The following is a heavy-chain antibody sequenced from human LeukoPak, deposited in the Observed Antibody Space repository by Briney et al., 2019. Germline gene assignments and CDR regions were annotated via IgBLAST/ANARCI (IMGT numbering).Heavy chain of an antibody. J-gene: IGHJ4*02. Sequence: GASVNVSCKSSVYTFTSYYMHGVRQAPGQGPEWMGIINSSGGSTSYAQKFQGRVTITRDTSTSTVYMELSSLRSEDTAVYYCASSIRDSSSWYGGDSSGPGDYWGQGTLVTVSS. CDR2: INSSGGST. CDR3: ASSIRDSSSWYGGDSSGPGDY. V-gene: IGHV1-46*01. CDR1: VYTFTSYY. D-gene: IGHD6-13*01.